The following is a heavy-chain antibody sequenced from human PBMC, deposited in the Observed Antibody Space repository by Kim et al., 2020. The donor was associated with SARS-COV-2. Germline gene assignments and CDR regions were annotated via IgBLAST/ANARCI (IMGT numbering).Heavy chain of an antibody. CDR1: GFSFNTYW. CDR3: ARDPDTNGWSDFDY. CDR2: IKSDGSST. J-gene: IGHJ4*02. D-gene: IGHD6-19*01. Sequence: GGSLRLSCAASGFSFNTYWMHWVRQAPGKGLVWVSRIKSDGSSTSYADSVKGRFTISRDNAKNTLFLQMNSLRAEDTAVYYCARDPDTNGWSDFDYWGQGTLVTVSS. V-gene: IGHV3-74*01.